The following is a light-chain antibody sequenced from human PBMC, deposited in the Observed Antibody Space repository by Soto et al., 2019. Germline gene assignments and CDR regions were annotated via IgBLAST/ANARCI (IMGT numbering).Light chain of an antibody. V-gene: IGKV1-9*01. CDR1: QDISSY. CDR2: AAS. CDR3: QQLNSYPPT. Sequence: DIQLTQSPSFLSASVGDRVTITCRASQDISSYVAWYQQKPGKAPELLIYAASTLQSGVPSRFSGGGSGTEFTLTISSLQTQDFATYYCQQLNSYPPTFGGGTKVEIK. J-gene: IGKJ4*01.